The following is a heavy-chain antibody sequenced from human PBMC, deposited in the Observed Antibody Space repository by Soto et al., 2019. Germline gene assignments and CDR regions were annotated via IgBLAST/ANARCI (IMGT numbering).Heavy chain of an antibody. D-gene: IGHD3-22*01. CDR2: ISGSGGST. V-gene: IGHV3-23*01. Sequence: GGALRLSCAAFGFTFISYAKSWVRQAPGKGLEWVSAISGSGGSTYYAASVKGRFTISRDNSKNTLYLQMNSLRAEDTAVYYCAKGYYYDSSGYFDYWGQGTLFTVSS. CDR1: GFTFISYA. J-gene: IGHJ4*02. CDR3: AKGYYYDSSGYFDY.